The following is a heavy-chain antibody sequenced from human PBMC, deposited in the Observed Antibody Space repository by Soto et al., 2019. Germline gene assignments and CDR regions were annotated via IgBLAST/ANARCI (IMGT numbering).Heavy chain of an antibody. CDR3: ARDRGRYYYGSGSYIGGMDV. CDR2: ISAYNGNT. CDR1: GYTFTSYG. V-gene: IGHV1-18*04. Sequence: QVQLVQSGAEVKKPGASVKVSCKASGYTFTSYGISWVRQAPGQDLEWMGWISAYNGNTNYAQKLQGRVTMTTDTATSTAYMELRSLRSDDTAVYYCARDRGRYYYGSGSYIGGMDVWGQGTTVIVSS. D-gene: IGHD3-10*01. J-gene: IGHJ6*02.